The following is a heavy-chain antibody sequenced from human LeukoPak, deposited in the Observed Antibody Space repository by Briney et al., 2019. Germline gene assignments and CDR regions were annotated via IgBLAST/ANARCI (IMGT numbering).Heavy chain of an antibody. J-gene: IGHJ5*02. D-gene: IGHD2-15*01. Sequence: ASVKVSCKASGYTFTSYGISWVRQAPGQGLEWMGWISAYNGNTNYAQKLQGRVTMTTDTSTSTAYMELRSLRSDDTAVYYCARGRIVVVVAAPGTFDPWGQGTLVTVSS. CDR1: GYTFTSYG. CDR3: ARGRIVVVVAAPGTFDP. CDR2: ISAYNGNT. V-gene: IGHV1-18*01.